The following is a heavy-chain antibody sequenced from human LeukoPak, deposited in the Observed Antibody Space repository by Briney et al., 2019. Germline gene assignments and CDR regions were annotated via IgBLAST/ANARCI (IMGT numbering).Heavy chain of an antibody. CDR3: ARDGHYYDSSGFMGY. J-gene: IGHJ4*02. Sequence: PGGSLRFSCAASGFTFSDYYMSWIRQAPGKGLEWVSYISSSGSTRYYADSVKGRFTISRDNAKNPLYLQMNSLRAEDTAVYYCARDGHYYDSSGFMGYWGQGTLVTVSS. V-gene: IGHV3-11*04. CDR2: ISSSGSTR. CDR1: GFTFSDYY. D-gene: IGHD3-22*01.